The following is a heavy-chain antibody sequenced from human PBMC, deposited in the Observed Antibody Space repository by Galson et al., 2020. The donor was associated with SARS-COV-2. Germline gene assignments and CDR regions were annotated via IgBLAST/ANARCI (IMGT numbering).Heavy chain of an antibody. D-gene: IGHD4-17*01. CDR2: IYTSGST. CDR3: ARDAGDYEGGGYYYYYYMDV. V-gene: IGHV4-61*02. Sequence: SETLSLTCTVSGGSISSGSYYWSWIRQPAGKGLEWIGRIYTSGSTNYNPSLKSRVTISVDTSKNQFSLKLSSVTAADTAVYYCARDAGDYEGGGYYYYYYMDVWGKGTTVTISS. J-gene: IGHJ6*03. CDR1: GGSISSGSYY.